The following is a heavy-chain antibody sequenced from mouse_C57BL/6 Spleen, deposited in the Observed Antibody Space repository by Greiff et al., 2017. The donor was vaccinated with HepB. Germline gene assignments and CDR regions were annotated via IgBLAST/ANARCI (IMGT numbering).Heavy chain of an antibody. D-gene: IGHD1-1*01. V-gene: IGHV5-4*01. CDR2: ISDGGSYT. CDR3: ARDLYCYGSPYFDY. CDR1: GFTFSSYA. J-gene: IGHJ2*01. Sequence: EVKLMESGGGLVKPGGSLKLSCAASGFTFSSYAMSWVRQTPEKRLEWVATISDGGSYTYYPDNVKGRFTISRDNAKNNLYLQMSHLKSEDTAMYYCARDLYCYGSPYFDYWGQGTTLTVSS.